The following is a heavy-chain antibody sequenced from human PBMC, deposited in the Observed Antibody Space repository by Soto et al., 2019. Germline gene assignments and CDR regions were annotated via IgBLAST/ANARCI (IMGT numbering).Heavy chain of an antibody. CDR1: GDSISSCGYY. D-gene: IGHD6-13*01. Sequence: TLSLTCSVPGDSISSCGYYWSWIRHNPGKGLEWFGYSYYSVSTYYNPSLESRVTISVDTSTNQFSLKLSSVTAADTAEYHCARGLQPLFDYWGQGTPVT. CDR3: ARGLQPLFDY. CDR2: SYYSVST. V-gene: IGHV4-31*03. J-gene: IGHJ4*02.